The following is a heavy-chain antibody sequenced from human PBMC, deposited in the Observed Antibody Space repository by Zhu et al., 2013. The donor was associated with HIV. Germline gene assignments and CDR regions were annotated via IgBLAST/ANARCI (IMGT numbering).Heavy chain of an antibody. CDR1: GFTFSSYG. D-gene: IGHD4-17*01. V-gene: IGHV3-30*03. CDR3: ARDSDYVTDY. CDR2: ISYDGSEK. J-gene: IGHJ4*02. Sequence: VQLVESGGGVVQPGRSLRLSCAASGFTFSSYGIHWVRQAPGKGLEWVAVISYDGSEKYYVDSVKGRFTISRDNAKNSLYLQMNSLRAEDTAVYYCARDSDYVTDYWGQGTLVTVSS.